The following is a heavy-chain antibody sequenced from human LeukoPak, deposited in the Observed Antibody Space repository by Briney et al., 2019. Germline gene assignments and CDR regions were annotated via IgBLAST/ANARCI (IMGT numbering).Heavy chain of an antibody. D-gene: IGHD2-15*01. J-gene: IGHJ4*02. V-gene: IGHV4-34*01. Sequence: SETLSLTCAVYGGSFSGYYWRWIRQPPGKGLEWIGEINHSGSTNYNPSLKSRVTISVDTSKNQSSLKLSSVTAADTAVYYCARGRPTPPGSIDYWGQGTLVTVSS. CDR3: ARGRPTPPGSIDY. CDR2: INHSGST. CDR1: GGSFSGYY.